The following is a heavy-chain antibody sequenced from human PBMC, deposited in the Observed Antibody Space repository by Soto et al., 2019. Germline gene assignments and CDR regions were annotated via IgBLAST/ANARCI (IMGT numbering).Heavy chain of an antibody. CDR2: INPNSGGT. J-gene: IGHJ6*02. D-gene: IGHD3-3*01. CDR1: VYTNTVYY. Sequence: SVEVTWKASVYTNTVYYIHCVRPETGQGLEWMGWINPNSGGTNYAQKFQGWVTMTRDTSISTAYMELSRLRSDDTAVYYCARDRHYDFWSGYYWYYGMDVWGQGTTVTVSS. CDR3: ARDRHYDFWSGYYWYYGMDV. V-gene: IGHV1-2*04.